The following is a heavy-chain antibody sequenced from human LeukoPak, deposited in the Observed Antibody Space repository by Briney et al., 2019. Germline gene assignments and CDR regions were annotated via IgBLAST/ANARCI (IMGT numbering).Heavy chain of an antibody. CDR1: GGTFSSYA. Sequence: SVKVSCKASGGTFSSYAISWVRQAPGQGLEWMGRIIPILGIANYAQKFQGRVTITADKSTSTAYMELSSLRSEDTAVYYCASELAYCGGDCYGPAGWFDPWGQGTLVTVSS. CDR2: IIPILGIA. D-gene: IGHD2-21*02. CDR3: ASELAYCGGDCYGPAGWFDP. J-gene: IGHJ5*02. V-gene: IGHV1-69*04.